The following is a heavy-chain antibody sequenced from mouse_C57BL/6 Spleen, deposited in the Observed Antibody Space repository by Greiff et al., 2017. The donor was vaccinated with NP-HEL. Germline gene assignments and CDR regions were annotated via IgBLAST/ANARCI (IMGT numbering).Heavy chain of an antibody. V-gene: IGHV7-3*01. D-gene: IGHD1-1*01. Sequence: EVQRVESGGGLVQPGGSLSLSCAASGFTFTDYYMSWVRQPPGKALEWLGFIRNKANGYTTEYSASVKGRFTISRDNSQSILYLQMNALRAEDSATYYCASHGSRYFDVWGTGTTVTVSS. J-gene: IGHJ1*03. CDR3: ASHGSRYFDV. CDR2: IRNKANGYTT. CDR1: GFTFTDYY.